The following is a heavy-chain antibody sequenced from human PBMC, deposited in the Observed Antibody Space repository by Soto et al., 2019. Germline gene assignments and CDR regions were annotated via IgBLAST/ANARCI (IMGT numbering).Heavy chain of an antibody. Sequence: QVQLVESGGGVVQPGRSLRLSCAASGFTFDSYGMHWVRQAPGKGLEWVALIWYDGTKKYYADSVKGRFTISRDNSKNTRYLQMNSLRGEDTAVYYCARGAGWLVRGGFDYWGQGTLVTVSS. J-gene: IGHJ4*02. CDR2: IWYDGTKK. CDR3: ARGAGWLVRGGFDY. D-gene: IGHD6-19*01. V-gene: IGHV3-33*01. CDR1: GFTFDSYG.